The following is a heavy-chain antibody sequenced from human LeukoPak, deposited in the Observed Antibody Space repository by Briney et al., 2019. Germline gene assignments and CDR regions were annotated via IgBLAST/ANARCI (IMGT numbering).Heavy chain of an antibody. CDR3: AKRSDHGDNGNYFDY. CDR2: ISGRDSNT. D-gene: IGHD4-23*01. CDR1: GFAFSNYG. V-gene: IGHV3-23*01. Sequence: GGSLRLSCAASGFAFSNYGMSWVRQAPGKWLEWVSLISGRDSNTYYADSVEGRFTISRDNSKSTLYLQMNSLRAEDTAVYYCAKRSDHGDNGNYFDYWGQGTPVTVSS. J-gene: IGHJ4*02.